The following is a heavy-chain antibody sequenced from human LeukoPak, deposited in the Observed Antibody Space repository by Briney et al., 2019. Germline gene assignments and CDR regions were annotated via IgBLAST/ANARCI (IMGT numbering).Heavy chain of an antibody. Sequence: ASVKVSCKASGYTFTSHYMHWVRQAPGQGLEWMGIINPSGGSTSYAQKLQGRVTMTTDTSTSTAYMELRSLRSDDTAVYYCARDHHDFWSGYPDHYFDYWGQGTLVTVSS. D-gene: IGHD3-3*01. CDR3: ARDHHDFWSGYPDHYFDY. J-gene: IGHJ4*02. CDR2: INPSGGST. V-gene: IGHV1-46*01. CDR1: GYTFTSHY.